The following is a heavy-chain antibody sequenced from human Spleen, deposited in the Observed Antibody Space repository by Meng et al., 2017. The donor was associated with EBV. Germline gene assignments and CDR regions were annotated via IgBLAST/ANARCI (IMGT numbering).Heavy chain of an antibody. D-gene: IGHD1-20*01. CDR3: AFRLIGTTVDDY. CDR2: IIPMFRTT. V-gene: IGHV1-69*01. Sequence: VPSGTEVKKLGSSVKVSCEASGGPFTSYAVSWVRQAPGQGLEWMGGIIPMFRTTKYAQKFHGRVTITADESTSTAYMDLSSLTTDDTAVYYCAFRLIGTTVDDYWGQGTLVTVSS. CDR1: GGPFTSYA. J-gene: IGHJ4*02.